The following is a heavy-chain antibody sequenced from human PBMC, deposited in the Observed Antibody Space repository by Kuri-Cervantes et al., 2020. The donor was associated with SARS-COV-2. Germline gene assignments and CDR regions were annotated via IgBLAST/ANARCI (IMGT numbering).Heavy chain of an antibody. Sequence: ASVKVSCKTSGYTFINHSISWVRQAPGQGLEWMGWISGYNGNTNHAHKFQGRVTMTTDTSASTAYMELGSLRSDDAAVYYCARGSSSRDYFDYWGQGTLVTVSS. CDR3: ARGSSSRDYFDY. CDR1: GYTFINHS. D-gene: IGHD6-13*01. J-gene: IGHJ4*02. V-gene: IGHV1-18*04. CDR2: ISGYNGNT.